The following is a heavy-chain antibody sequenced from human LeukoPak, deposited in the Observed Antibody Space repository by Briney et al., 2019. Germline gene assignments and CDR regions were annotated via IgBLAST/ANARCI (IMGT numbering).Heavy chain of an antibody. Sequence: ASVEVSCKASGYTFTGYYMHWVRQAPGQGLEWMGRINPNSGGTNYAQKFQGRVTMTRDTSISTAYMELSRLRSDDTAVYYCASRYSGSYLAGQTRDYWGQGTLVTVSS. V-gene: IGHV1-2*06. CDR1: GYTFTGYY. CDR3: ASRYSGSYLAGQTRDY. CDR2: INPNSGGT. D-gene: IGHD1-26*01. J-gene: IGHJ4*02.